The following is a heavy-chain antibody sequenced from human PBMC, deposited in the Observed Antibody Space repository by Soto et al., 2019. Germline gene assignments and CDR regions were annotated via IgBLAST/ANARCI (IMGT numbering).Heavy chain of an antibody. D-gene: IGHD5-12*01. Sequence: GGSLRLSCAASGFTFSSYAMSWVRQAPGKGLEWVSAISGSGGSTYYADSVKGRFTISRDNSKNTLYLQMNSLRAEDKAVYYCEKGKIVATFYFDYWGQGTLVTVSS. CDR1: GFTFSSYA. J-gene: IGHJ4*02. V-gene: IGHV3-23*01. CDR3: EKGKIVATFYFDY. CDR2: ISGSGGST.